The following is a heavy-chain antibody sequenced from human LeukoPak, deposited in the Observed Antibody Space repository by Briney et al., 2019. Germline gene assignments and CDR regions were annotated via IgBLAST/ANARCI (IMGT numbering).Heavy chain of an antibody. CDR3: AKDWPSEGQQLPDYDAVDV. CDR2: ISGSSGGDT. V-gene: IGHV3-23*01. Sequence: GGSLRLSCAASGFTFSSYAMSWVRQAPGRGLEWVSAISGSSGGDTYYADSVKGRFTISRDNSKNRVYLQMNSLRVDDTAVYYCAKDWPSEGQQLPDYDAVDVWGQGTMVTVSS. D-gene: IGHD6-13*01. CDR1: GFTFSSYA. J-gene: IGHJ3*01.